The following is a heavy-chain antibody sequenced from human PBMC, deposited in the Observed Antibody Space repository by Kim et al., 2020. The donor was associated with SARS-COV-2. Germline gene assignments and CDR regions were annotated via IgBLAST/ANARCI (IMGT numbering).Heavy chain of an antibody. CDR1: GGSISSYY. D-gene: IGHD3-10*01. CDR3: ARHGGVGY. Sequence: SETLSLTCTVSGGSISSYYWSWIRQPPGKGLEWIGYIYYSGSTNYNPSLKSRVTISVDTSKNQFSLKLSSVTAADTAVYYCARHGGVGYWGQGTLVTVSS. J-gene: IGHJ4*02. CDR2: IYYSGST. V-gene: IGHV4-59*08.